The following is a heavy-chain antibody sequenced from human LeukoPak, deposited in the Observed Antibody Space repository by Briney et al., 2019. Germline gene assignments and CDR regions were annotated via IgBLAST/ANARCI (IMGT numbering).Heavy chain of an antibody. J-gene: IGHJ3*02. V-gene: IGHV1-69*04. D-gene: IGHD5-24*01. CDR2: IIPILGIA. Sequence: GFSVTVSCKASGGTFSSYAISWVRQAPGQGLEWMGRIIPILGIANYAQKFQGRVTITADKSTSTAYMELSSLRSEDTAVYYCARGDVEMATIDAFDIWGQGTLGTVSS. CDR3: ARGDVEMATIDAFDI. CDR1: GGTFSSYA.